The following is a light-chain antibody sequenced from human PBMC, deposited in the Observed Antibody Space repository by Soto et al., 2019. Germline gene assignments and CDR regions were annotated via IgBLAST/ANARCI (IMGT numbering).Light chain of an antibody. J-gene: IGKJ1*01. CDR2: AAS. CDR3: QQYDNYPWT. V-gene: IGKV1-16*01. CDR1: QGIRNL. Sequence: DIQLTQSPSSLSASIGDRVTITCQASQGIRNLLGWFQQKPGTAPKSLIFAASKLESGVPLRFSGSGSGTDFTLTITSLQPEDFATYYCQQYDNYPWTFGQGTRVEIK.